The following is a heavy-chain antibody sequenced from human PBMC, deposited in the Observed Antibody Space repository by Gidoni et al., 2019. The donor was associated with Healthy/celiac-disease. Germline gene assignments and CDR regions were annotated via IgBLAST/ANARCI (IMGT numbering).Heavy chain of an antibody. CDR2: IYYSGST. CDR3: ARYISGIAAAGAYYYYYGMDV. V-gene: IGHV4-59*08. D-gene: IGHD6-13*01. Sequence: QVQLQESGPGLVKPSETLSLTCTVSGGSISSYYWSWIRQPPGKGLEWIGYIYYSGSTNYNPSLKSRVTISVDTSKNQFSLKLSSVTAADTAVYYCARYISGIAAAGAYYYYYGMDVWGQGTTVTVSS. CDR1: GGSISSYY. J-gene: IGHJ6*02.